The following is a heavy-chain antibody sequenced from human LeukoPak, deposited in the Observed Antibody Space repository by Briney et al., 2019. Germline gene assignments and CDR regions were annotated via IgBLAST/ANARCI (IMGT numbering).Heavy chain of an antibody. CDR1: GYTFTGYY. Sequence: ASVKVSCKASGYTFTGYYMHWVRQAPGQGLEWMGWINPNSGGTNYAQKFQGRVTMTRDTSISTAYMELSRLRFDDTAVYYCARAGRAAANWFDPWGQGTLVTVSS. CDR2: INPNSGGT. D-gene: IGHD2-2*01. J-gene: IGHJ5*02. V-gene: IGHV1-2*02. CDR3: ARAGRAAANWFDP.